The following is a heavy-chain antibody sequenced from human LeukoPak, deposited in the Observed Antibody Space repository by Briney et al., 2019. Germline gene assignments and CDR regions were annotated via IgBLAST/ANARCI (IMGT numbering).Heavy chain of an antibody. V-gene: IGHV4-38-2*02. J-gene: IGHJ4*02. D-gene: IGHD1-26*01. CDR1: GYSISSGYY. CDR3: AGIIVGATSYDY. CDR2: IYHSGST. Sequence: PSGTLSLTCTVSGYSISSGYYWGWIRQPPGKGLEWIGSIYHSGSTYYNPSLKSRVTISVDTSKNQFSLKLSPVTAADTAVYYCAGIIVGATSYDYWGQGTLVTVSS.